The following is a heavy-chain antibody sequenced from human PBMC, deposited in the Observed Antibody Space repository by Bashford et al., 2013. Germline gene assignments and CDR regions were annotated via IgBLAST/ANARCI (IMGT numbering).Heavy chain of an antibody. Sequence: SETLSLTCTVSGATISGGGHLWSWIRQLPDKGLQWIGYIHTSGTHFTPVPQESSFDLGDIDENQFSXTLASVTAADSALYYCARVPAFYDSLTAPDSWGRETWSPSPQ. CDR2: IHTSGT. V-gene: IGHV4-31*03. D-gene: IGHD3-9*01. J-gene: IGHJ4*02. CDR3: ARVPAFYDSLTAPDS. CDR1: GATISGGGHL.